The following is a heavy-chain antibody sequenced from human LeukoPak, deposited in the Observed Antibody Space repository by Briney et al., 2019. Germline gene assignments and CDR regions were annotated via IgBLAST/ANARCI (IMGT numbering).Heavy chain of an antibody. CDR1: GYSFTSYW. V-gene: IGHV5-51*01. CDR2: IYPGDSDT. J-gene: IGHJ4*02. D-gene: IGHD2-15*01. CDR3: ARHSRVSGLTGY. Sequence: GESLKVSCKGSGYSFTSYWIGWVRQMPGKGLEWMGFIYPGDSDTRYSPSFQGQVTISADKSISSAYLQWSSLKASDTGIYYCARHSRVSGLTGYWGQGTLVTVSS.